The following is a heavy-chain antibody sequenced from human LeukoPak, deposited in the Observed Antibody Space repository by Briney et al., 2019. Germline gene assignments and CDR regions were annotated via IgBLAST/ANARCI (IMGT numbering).Heavy chain of an antibody. CDR1: GGSFSGYY. D-gene: IGHD2-15*01. CDR2: INHSGST. V-gene: IGHV4-34*01. Sequence: SETLSLTCAVYGGSFSGYYWSWIRQPPGKGLDWIGEINHSGSTIYNPSLKGRVTISLDTSKRQCSLKLASVTAADTAVYYCAREPGYCSGGSCYGGWFDPWGQGTLVTVSS. J-gene: IGHJ5*02. CDR3: AREPGYCSGGSCYGGWFDP.